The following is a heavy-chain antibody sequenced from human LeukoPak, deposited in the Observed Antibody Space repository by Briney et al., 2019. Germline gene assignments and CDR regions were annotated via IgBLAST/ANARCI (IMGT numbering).Heavy chain of an antibody. D-gene: IGHD2-2*02. CDR3: AREPYCSSTSCYMGLYYYYYMDV. Sequence: GGSLRLSCVASGFIVNDHAMHWVRQTPGKGLEWVAGVFWSGVDKGYADSVKGRFTIFRDNAKNSMYLQMNSLRAEDTAVYYCAREPYCSSTSCYMGLYYYYYMDVWGKGTTVTVSS. CDR1: GFIVNDHA. J-gene: IGHJ6*03. CDR2: VFWSGVDK. V-gene: IGHV3-9*01.